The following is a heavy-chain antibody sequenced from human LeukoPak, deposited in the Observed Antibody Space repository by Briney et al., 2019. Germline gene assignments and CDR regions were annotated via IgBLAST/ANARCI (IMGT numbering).Heavy chain of an antibody. V-gene: IGHV3-7*01. J-gene: IGHJ4*02. D-gene: IGHD6-25*01. Sequence: GGSLRLSCAASGFTFSSYWMSWVRQAPGKGLECVANIKQDGSEKYYVDSVRGRFTLSRDNAKNSLYLQMDSLRVEDTAVYYCATSAARAIESWGQGTLVTVSS. CDR3: ATSAARAIES. CDR2: IKQDGSEK. CDR1: GFTFSSYW.